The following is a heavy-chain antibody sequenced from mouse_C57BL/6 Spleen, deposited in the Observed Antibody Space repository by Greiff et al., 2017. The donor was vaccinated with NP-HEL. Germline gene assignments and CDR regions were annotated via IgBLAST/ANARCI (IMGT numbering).Heavy chain of an antibody. J-gene: IGHJ2*01. V-gene: IGHV1-26*01. Sequence: VQLQQSGPELVKPGASVKISCKASGYTFTDYYMNWVKQSHGKSLEWIGDINPNNGGTSYNQKFKGKATLTVDKSSSTAYMELRSLTSEDSAVYYCASSPYSAGLDYWGQGTTLTVSS. CDR3: ASSPYSAGLDY. D-gene: IGHD2-12*01. CDR2: INPNNGGT. CDR1: GYTFTDYY.